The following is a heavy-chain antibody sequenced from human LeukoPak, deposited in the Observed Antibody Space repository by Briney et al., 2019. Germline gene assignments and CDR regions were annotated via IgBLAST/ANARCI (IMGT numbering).Heavy chain of an antibody. V-gene: IGHV3-30*04. J-gene: IGHJ4*02. Sequence: GRSLRLSCAASGFTFSSYAMHWVRQAPGKGLEWVAVIWYDGSNKYYADSVKGRFTISRDNSKNTLYLQMNSLRAEDTAVYYCARTTTVINWYFDYWGQGTLVTVSS. CDR3: ARTTTVINWYFDY. CDR1: GFTFSSYA. CDR2: IWYDGSNK. D-gene: IGHD4-17*01.